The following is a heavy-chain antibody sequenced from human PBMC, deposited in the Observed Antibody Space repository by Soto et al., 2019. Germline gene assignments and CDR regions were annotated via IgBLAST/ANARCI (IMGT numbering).Heavy chain of an antibody. D-gene: IGHD2-15*01. CDR3: AKAQEASGNVNSYLDY. CDR2: ITGSGDVS. V-gene: IGHV3-23*01. Sequence: VHLLQSGGGLIQPGGSLRLSCTTSGFTFSNYAMSWVRQAPGKGREGVSVITGSGDVSYVTDRFKGRFTVSRDNSKNTLFLEMSSLRADDTAVYFCAKAQEASGNVNSYLDYWGQGIRVTVSP. J-gene: IGHJ4*02. CDR1: GFTFSNYA.